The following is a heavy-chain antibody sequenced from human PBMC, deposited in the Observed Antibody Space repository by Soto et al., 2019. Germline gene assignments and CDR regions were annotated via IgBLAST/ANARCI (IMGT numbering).Heavy chain of an antibody. Sequence: GGSLRLSCTAAVFTFGGYPMTCFRHSPGQWLEWVGFIRGRAYSGTAEYAASVQGRFTISRDDYKNIVYLQMNSLKTEDSAVYFCTRGYGGYETPHHYFESWGQGTLV. D-gene: IGHD5-12*01. CDR3: TRGYGGYETPHHYFES. CDR2: IRGRAYSGTA. CDR1: VFTFGGYP. V-gene: IGHV3-49*03. J-gene: IGHJ4*02.